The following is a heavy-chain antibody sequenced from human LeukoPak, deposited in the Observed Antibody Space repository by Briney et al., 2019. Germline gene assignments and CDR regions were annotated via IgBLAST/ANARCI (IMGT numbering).Heavy chain of an antibody. Sequence: GGSLRLSCAASGFTFSDYYMSWIRQAPGKGLEWVSIIYSGGSAYYADSVKGRFTISRDNSKNTLYLQMNSLRAEDTAVYYCARDPGYSSSWLFDYWGQGTLVTVSS. CDR2: IYSGGSA. D-gene: IGHD6-13*01. V-gene: IGHV3-66*01. CDR3: ARDPGYSSSWLFDY. J-gene: IGHJ4*02. CDR1: GFTFSDYY.